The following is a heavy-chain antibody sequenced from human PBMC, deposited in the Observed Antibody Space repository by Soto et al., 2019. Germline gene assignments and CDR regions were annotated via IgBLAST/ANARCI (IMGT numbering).Heavy chain of an antibody. J-gene: IGHJ6*02. CDR2: IIHIFGTA. Sequence: SVKVSCKASGGTFSSYAISWVRQAPGQGLEGMGGIIHIFGTANYAQKFQGRVTITADKSTSTAYMELSSLRSEDTAVYYCASPITIFGVVNYYYYGMDVWGQGTTVTVSS. V-gene: IGHV1-69*06. D-gene: IGHD3-3*01. CDR3: ASPITIFGVVNYYYYGMDV. CDR1: GGTFSSYA.